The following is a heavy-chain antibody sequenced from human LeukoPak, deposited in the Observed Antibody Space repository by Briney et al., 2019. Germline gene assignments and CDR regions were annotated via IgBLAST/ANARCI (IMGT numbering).Heavy chain of an antibody. CDR3: ARDGYSSAWADLEYFDY. CDR1: GGSINNYY. D-gene: IGHD6-19*01. Sequence: SSETLSLTCTVSGGSINNYYWSWIRLPAGKGLEWIGRIYTTGSSNYNPSLKGRATISVDKSKNQFSLNLSSVTAADTAIYYCARDGYSSAWADLEYFDYWGQGIPVTVSS. CDR2: IYTTGSS. J-gene: IGHJ4*02. V-gene: IGHV4-4*07.